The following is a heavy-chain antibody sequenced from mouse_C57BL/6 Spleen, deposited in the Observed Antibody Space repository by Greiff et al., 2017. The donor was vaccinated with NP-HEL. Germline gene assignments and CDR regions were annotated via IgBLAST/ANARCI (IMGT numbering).Heavy chain of an antibody. CDR1: GFTFSSYA. CDR2: ISSGGDYI. J-gene: IGHJ4*01. D-gene: IGHD2-2*01. Sequence: EVKVVESGEGLVKPGGSLKLSCAASGFTFSSYAMSWVRQTPEKRLEWVAYISSGGDYIYYADTVKGRFTISRDNARNTLYLQMSSLKSEDTAMYYCTRDRRIYYGYDDAMDYWGQGTSVTVSS. CDR3: TRDRRIYYGYDDAMDY. V-gene: IGHV5-9-1*02.